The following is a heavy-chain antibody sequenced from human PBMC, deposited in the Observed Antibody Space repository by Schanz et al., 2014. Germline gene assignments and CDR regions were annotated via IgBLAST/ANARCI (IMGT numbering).Heavy chain of an antibody. CDR1: GFTFSSYA. CDR2: ISGSGGST. V-gene: IGHV3-23*04. CDR3: ARANYRRKINFDY. D-gene: IGHD3-10*01. J-gene: IGHJ4*02. Sequence: EQLVESGGGVVQPGRSLRLSCAASGFTFSSYAMSWVRQAPGKGLEWVSAISGSGGSTYYADSVKGRFTISRDNSKNTLYLQMNSLRAEDTAVYYCARANYRRKINFDYWGRGTLVTVSS.